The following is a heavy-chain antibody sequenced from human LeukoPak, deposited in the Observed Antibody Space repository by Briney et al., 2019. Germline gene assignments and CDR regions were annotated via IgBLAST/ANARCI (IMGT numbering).Heavy chain of an antibody. CDR2: IYTSGST. CDR1: GGSISSYY. J-gene: IGHJ5*02. Sequence: SETLSLTCTVSGGSISSYYWSWLRQPAGKGLEWIGRIYTSGSTNYNPSLKSRITMPVDTSKNQFSLKLSSVTAADTAVYYCARDLVIVVVPAAIEPNWFDPWGQGTLVTVSS. CDR3: ARDLVIVVVPAAIEPNWFDP. D-gene: IGHD2-2*03. V-gene: IGHV4-4*07.